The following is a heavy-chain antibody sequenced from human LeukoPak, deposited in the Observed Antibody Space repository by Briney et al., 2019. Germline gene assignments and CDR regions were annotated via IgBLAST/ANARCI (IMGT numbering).Heavy chain of an antibody. CDR3: ARGPTYYDFWSALVGAFDI. V-gene: IGHV1-46*03. CDR1: GYTFTSYY. D-gene: IGHD3-3*01. J-gene: IGHJ3*02. Sequence: ASVKVSCKASGYTFTSYYMHWVRQAPGQGLEWMGIINPSGGSTSYAQKFQGRVTMTRDTSTSTVYMELSSLRSEDTAVYYCARGPTYYDFWSALVGAFDIWGQGTVVTVSS. CDR2: INPSGGST.